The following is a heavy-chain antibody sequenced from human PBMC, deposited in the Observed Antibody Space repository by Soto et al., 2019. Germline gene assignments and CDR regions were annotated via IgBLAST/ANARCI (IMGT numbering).Heavy chain of an antibody. CDR3: AKAPYGSGSYFGGAAFDY. Sequence: EVQLLESGGGLVQPGGSLRLSCAASGFTFSSHAMSWVRQAPGKGLEWVSGISGSGGSTYYADSVRGRFTISRDNSQNTLYLQMNSLRAEDTAVYYCAKAPYGSGSYFGGAAFDYWGQGTLVTVSS. V-gene: IGHV3-23*01. CDR1: GFTFSSHA. J-gene: IGHJ4*02. D-gene: IGHD3-10*01. CDR2: ISGSGGST.